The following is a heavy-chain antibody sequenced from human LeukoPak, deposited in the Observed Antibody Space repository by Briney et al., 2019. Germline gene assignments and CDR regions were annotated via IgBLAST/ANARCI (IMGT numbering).Heavy chain of an antibody. D-gene: IGHD2/OR15-2a*01. CDR1: GGSIGGFY. CDR3: ARDRVPREYYHRSLADAFDI. V-gene: IGHV4-59*01. J-gene: IGHJ3*02. CDR2: IYYTGNT. Sequence: PSETLSLTCTVSGGSIGGFYWNWIRQSPEKGRECIGYIYYTGNTDYNPSLKSRVTISVDTSKNQFSLKLTSVTAADTAVYYCARDRVPREYYHRSLADAFDIWGQGTLVTVSS.